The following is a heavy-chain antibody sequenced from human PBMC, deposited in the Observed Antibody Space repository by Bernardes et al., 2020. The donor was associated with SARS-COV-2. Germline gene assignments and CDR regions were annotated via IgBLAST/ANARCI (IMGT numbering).Heavy chain of an antibody. J-gene: IGHJ3*02. CDR3: ARDWRYCSSTSCPWGAFDI. Sequence: SETLSLTCTVSGGSISSSSYYWGWIRQPPGKGLEWNGSINYSGSTYYNPSLKSRVTISVDTSKNQFSLKLSSVTAADTAVYYCARDWRYCSSTSCPWGAFDIWGQGTMVTVSS. CDR1: GGSISSSSYY. D-gene: IGHD2-2*01. V-gene: IGHV4-39*07. CDR2: INYSGST.